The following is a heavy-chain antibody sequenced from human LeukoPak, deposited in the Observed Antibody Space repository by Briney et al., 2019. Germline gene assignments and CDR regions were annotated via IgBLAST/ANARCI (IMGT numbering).Heavy chain of an antibody. CDR1: GGSISSSSYD. V-gene: IGHV4-39*07. Sequence: SETLSLTSTVSGGSISSSSYDWGWIRQPPGNGLEWFGSIYYSGSTYYNPSLKSRVTISVDTSKTQFSLKLRSVTAADTAVYYCARSKGYYDSSGYQFDYWGQGTLVTVSS. D-gene: IGHD3-22*01. J-gene: IGHJ4*02. CDR2: IYYSGST. CDR3: ARSKGYYDSSGYQFDY.